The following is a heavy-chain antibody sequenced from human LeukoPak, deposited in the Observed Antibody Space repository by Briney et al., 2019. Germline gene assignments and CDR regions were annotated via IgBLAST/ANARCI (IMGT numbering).Heavy chain of an antibody. D-gene: IGHD3-10*01. CDR1: GFTFSSYA. Sequence: PGGSLRLSCAASGFTFSSYAMSWVRQAPGKGLEWVSVIYSGGSTYYADSVKGRFTISRDNSKSTLYIQMNSLRAEDTAVYYCAGAKPKNMVRGLIMRRESRYYFDYWGQGTLVTVSS. J-gene: IGHJ4*02. V-gene: IGHV3-53*01. CDR3: AGAKPKNMVRGLIMRRESRYYFDY. CDR2: IYSGGST.